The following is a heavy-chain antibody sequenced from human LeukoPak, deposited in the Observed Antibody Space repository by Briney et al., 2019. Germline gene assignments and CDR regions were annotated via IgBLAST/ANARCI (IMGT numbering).Heavy chain of an antibody. V-gene: IGHV4-39*01. CDR1: GGSISSSSYY. CDR2: IHHSGST. D-gene: IGHD6-6*01. Sequence: SETLSLTCTVSGGSISSSSYYWGWIRQPPGKGLEWIGSIHHSGSTYYNPSLKSRVTISVDTSKNQFSLKLSSVTAADTAVYYCARHYPYSSSSVAFDIWGQGTMVTFSS. J-gene: IGHJ3*02. CDR3: ARHYPYSSSSVAFDI.